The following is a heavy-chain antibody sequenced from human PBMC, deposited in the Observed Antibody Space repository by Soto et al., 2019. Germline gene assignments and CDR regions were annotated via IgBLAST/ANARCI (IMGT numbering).Heavy chain of an antibody. CDR1: GFTFSSYA. CDR2: ISYDGSNK. CDR3: ARLRFLDY. D-gene: IGHD3-3*01. Sequence: QVQLVESGGGVVQPGRSLRLSCAASGFTFSSYAMHWVRQAPGTGLEWVAVISYDGSNKYYADSVKGRFTISRDNSKNTLYLQMNSLRAEDTAVYYCARLRFLDYWGQGTLVTVSS. V-gene: IGHV3-30-3*01. J-gene: IGHJ4*02.